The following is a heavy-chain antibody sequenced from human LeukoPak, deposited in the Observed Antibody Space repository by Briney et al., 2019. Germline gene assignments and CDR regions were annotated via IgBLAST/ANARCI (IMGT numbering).Heavy chain of an antibody. CDR1: GFTFDDYA. Sequence: PGGSLRLSCAASGFTFDDYAIHWVRQAPGKGLEWFSLISGDGGSTYYADSVKGRFTISRDNSKNSLYLQMNSLRTEDTALYYCAKDLTRGSGWPIDYWGQGTLVTVSS. V-gene: IGHV3-43*02. D-gene: IGHD6-19*01. J-gene: IGHJ4*02. CDR2: ISGDGGST. CDR3: AKDLTRGSGWPIDY.